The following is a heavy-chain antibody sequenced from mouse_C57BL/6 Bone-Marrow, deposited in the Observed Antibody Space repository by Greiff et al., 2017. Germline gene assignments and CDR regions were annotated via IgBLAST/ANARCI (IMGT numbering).Heavy chain of an antibody. V-gene: IGHV5-17*01. D-gene: IGHD2-1*01. Sequence: DVKLVESGGGLVKPGGSLKLSCAASGFTFSDYGMHWVSQAPEKGLEWVAYISSGSSTIYYADTVKGRFTISRYNATNTLFLQMTSLMSEDTAMYYCALYYGNYGFAYWGQGTLVTVSA. CDR1: GFTFSDYG. J-gene: IGHJ3*01. CDR3: ALYYGNYGFAY. CDR2: ISSGSSTI.